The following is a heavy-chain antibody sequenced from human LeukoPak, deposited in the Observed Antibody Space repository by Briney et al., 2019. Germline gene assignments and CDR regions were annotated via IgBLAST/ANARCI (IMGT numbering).Heavy chain of an antibody. J-gene: IGHJ6*02. Sequence: PGGSLRLSCAASGFTFSSYSMNWVRQAPGKGLEWVSSISSSSSYIYYADSVKGRFTISRDNAKNSLYLQMNSLRAEDTAVYYCARDLLGYCSSTSCYPYYYYYGMDVWGQGTTVTVSS. D-gene: IGHD2-2*01. CDR2: ISSSSSYI. CDR1: GFTFSSYS. V-gene: IGHV3-21*01. CDR3: ARDLLGYCSSTSCYPYYYYYGMDV.